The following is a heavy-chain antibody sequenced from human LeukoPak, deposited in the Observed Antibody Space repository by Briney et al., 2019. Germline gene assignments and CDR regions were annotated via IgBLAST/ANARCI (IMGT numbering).Heavy chain of an antibody. V-gene: IGHV1-46*01. D-gene: IGHD4-23*01. CDR3: ARVRTTVVTPFGDAFDI. CDR2: INPSGGST. CDR1: GYSFTSYY. Sequence: GASVKVSCKASGYSFTSYYMHWVRQAPGQGLEWMGIINPSGGSTSYAQKFQGRVTMTRDMSTSTVYMELSSLRSEDTAVYYCARVRTTVVTPFGDAFDIWGQGTMVTVSS. J-gene: IGHJ3*02.